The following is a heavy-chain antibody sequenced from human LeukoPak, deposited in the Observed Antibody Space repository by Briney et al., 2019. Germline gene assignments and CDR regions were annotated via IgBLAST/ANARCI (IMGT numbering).Heavy chain of an antibody. Sequence: SGPVQVKPTETLTLTCTFSGFSLSTSGMCVSWIRQPPGKALEWLARIDWDGDKFYNTSLKTRLTISKDTSKNLVVLTMTNLDPVDTGTYYCARTRRRGYGDPYYFDYWGPGTLVTVSS. CDR1: GFSLSTSGMC. V-gene: IGHV2-70*16. CDR3: ARTRRRGYGDPYYFDY. CDR2: IDWDGDK. J-gene: IGHJ4*02. D-gene: IGHD4-17*01.